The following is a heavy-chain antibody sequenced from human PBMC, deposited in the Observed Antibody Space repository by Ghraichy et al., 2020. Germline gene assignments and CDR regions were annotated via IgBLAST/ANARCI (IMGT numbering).Heavy chain of an antibody. CDR2: IDHRATT. V-gene: IGHV4-34*01. CDR1: GGSFSDFY. Sequence: SETLSLTCDVSGGSFSDFYWSWIRQSPGRGLEWIGEIDHRATTYFNPSLNNRFTISVDGSKNQLSLNLTSVTAADTAVYYCATRLYYYYGIDVWGRGTTVTVSS. CDR3: ATRLYYYYGIDV. J-gene: IGHJ6*02.